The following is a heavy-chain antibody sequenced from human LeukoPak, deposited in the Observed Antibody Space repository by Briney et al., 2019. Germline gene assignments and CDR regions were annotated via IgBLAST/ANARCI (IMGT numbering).Heavy chain of an antibody. CDR3: ARTPVEYSSSLYYDY. CDR1: GGTFSSYA. V-gene: IGHV1-69*05. J-gene: IGHJ4*02. Sequence: SVKVSCKASGGTFSSYAISWVRQAPGQGLEWMGGIIPIFGTANYAQKFQGRVTITTDESTSTAYMELSSLRSEDTAVYYCARTPVEYSSSLYYDYWGQGTLVTVSS. CDR2: IIPIFGTA. D-gene: IGHD6-6*01.